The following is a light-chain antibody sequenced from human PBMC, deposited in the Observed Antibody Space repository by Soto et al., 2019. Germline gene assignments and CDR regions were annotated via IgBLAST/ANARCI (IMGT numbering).Light chain of an antibody. J-gene: IGLJ2*01. CDR3: AAWDYSLSGHHVV. V-gene: IGLV1-47*01. CDR2: RNN. Sequence: QSVLTQPPSASGTPGQRVTISCSGSSSNIGSNYVYWYQQLPGTAPKLLIYRNNQRPSGVPDRFSGSKSGTSASMAISGLRSEEAADYYGAAWDYSLSGHHVVFGGGTKLTVL. CDR1: SSNIGSNY.